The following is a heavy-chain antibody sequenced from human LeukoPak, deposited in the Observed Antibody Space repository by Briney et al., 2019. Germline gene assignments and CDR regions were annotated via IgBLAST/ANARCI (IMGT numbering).Heavy chain of an antibody. Sequence: GESLQISCKGSGYSFTNYWIGWVRQIPGKGLEWMGIIYPGDSDTRYSPSFQGQVTISVDKSISTAYLQWSSLKASDTAMYYCARPFDPEEPAFDYWGQGTLVTVSS. CDR1: GYSFTNYW. D-gene: IGHD1-26*01. J-gene: IGHJ4*02. CDR3: ARPFDPEEPAFDY. CDR2: IYPGDSDT. V-gene: IGHV5-51*01.